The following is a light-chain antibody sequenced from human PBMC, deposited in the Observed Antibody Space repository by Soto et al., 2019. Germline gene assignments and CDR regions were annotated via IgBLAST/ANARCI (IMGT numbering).Light chain of an antibody. CDR3: QQYSYWPPYT. J-gene: IGKJ2*01. CDR1: QGVSNN. Sequence: EIVMTQSPATLSVSPGERATLSCRTSQGVSNNLAWYQQKPGQAPRLLIYGASARATGIPARFSGGGSGTEFTLTISSLQSEDFAVYYCQQYSYWPPYTFGQGTKLEIK. CDR2: GAS. V-gene: IGKV3-15*01.